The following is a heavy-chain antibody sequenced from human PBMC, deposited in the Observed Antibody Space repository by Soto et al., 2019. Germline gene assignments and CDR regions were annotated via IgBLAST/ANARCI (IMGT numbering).Heavy chain of an antibody. CDR2: IYHTGIT. CDR1: GYSISSGYY. J-gene: IGHJ6*02. V-gene: IGHV4-38-2*02. D-gene: IGHD3-3*01. CDR3: ARDPGAYDFWSGYGPYGMDV. Sequence: SETLSLTCAVSGYSISSGYYWGWIRQPPGKGLEWIGNIYHTGITYYNPSLRSRVTISIDTSKNQFSLKLSSVTAADTAVYYCARDPGAYDFWSGYGPYGMDVWGQGTTVTVSS.